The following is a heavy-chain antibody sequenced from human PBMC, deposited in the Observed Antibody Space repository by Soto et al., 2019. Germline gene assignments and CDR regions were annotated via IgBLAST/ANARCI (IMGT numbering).Heavy chain of an antibody. CDR1: GFTFSSYG. Sequence: QVQLVESGGGVVQPGRSLRLSCAASGFTFSSYGRHWVRQAPGKGLEWVAVIWYDGSNKYYADSVKGRFTISRDNSKNTLYLHMNSLRAEDTAVYYCARSGSYYTLDYWGQGTLVTVSS. CDR2: IWYDGSNK. J-gene: IGHJ4*02. V-gene: IGHV3-33*01. D-gene: IGHD3-10*01. CDR3: ARSGSYYTLDY.